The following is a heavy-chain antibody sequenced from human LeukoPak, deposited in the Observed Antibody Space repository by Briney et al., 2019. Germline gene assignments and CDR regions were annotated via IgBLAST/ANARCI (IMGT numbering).Heavy chain of an antibody. CDR2: IYYSGST. CDR1: GGSISSSSYY. V-gene: IGHV4-39*07. CDR3: ASYPYNSGWYFDY. Sequence: SETLSLTCTVSGGSISSSSYYWGWIRQPPGKGLEWIGSIYYSGSTYYNPSRKSRVTISVDTSKNQFSLKLSSVTAADTAVYYCASYPYNSGWYFDYWGQGTLVTVSS. J-gene: IGHJ4*02. D-gene: IGHD6-19*01.